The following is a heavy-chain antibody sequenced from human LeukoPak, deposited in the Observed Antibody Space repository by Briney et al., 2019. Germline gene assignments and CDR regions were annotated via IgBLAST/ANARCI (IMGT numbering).Heavy chain of an antibody. CDR1: GFTFSSYA. Sequence: GGSLRLSCAASGFTFSSYAMSWVRQAPGKGLEWVSAISGSGGSTYYADSVKGRFTISRDNSKNTLYLQMNSLRAEDTAVYYLARGGSYRNWFDPWGQGTLVTVSS. V-gene: IGHV3-23*01. CDR3: ARGGSYRNWFDP. J-gene: IGHJ5*02. D-gene: IGHD1-26*01. CDR2: ISGSGGST.